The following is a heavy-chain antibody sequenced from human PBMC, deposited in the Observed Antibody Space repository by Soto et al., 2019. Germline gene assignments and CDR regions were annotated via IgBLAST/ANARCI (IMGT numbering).Heavy chain of an antibody. J-gene: IGHJ4*02. V-gene: IGHV3-33*01. CDR2: IWYDGSNK. D-gene: IGHD5-18*01. Sequence: GGSLRLSCAASGFTFISYGMHWVRQAPGKGLEWVAVIWYDGSNKYYADSVKGRFTISRDNSKNTLYLQMNSLRAEDTAVYYCARAQIGPGYSYGPFDYWGQGTLLTVSS. CDR3: ARAQIGPGYSYGPFDY. CDR1: GFTFISYG.